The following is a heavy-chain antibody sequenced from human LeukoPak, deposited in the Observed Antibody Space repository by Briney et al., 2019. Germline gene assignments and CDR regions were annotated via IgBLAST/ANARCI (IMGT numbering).Heavy chain of an antibody. CDR2: IYSEGTT. CDR1: GFTVSSSY. D-gene: IGHD1-26*01. J-gene: IGHJ6*02. CDR3: ARESRLRRENYYYGLDV. Sequence: GGSLRLSCTGSGFTVSSSYMSWVRRAPGKGLEWVSLIYSEGTTYYADSVKGRFTISRDTSKNALYLQMNSLRADDTAMYYCARESRLRRENYYYGLDVWGQGTTVTVSS. V-gene: IGHV3-53*01.